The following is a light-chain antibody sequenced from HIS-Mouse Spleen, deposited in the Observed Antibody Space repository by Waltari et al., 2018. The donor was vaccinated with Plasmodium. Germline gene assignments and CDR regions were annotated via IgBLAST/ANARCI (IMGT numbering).Light chain of an antibody. J-gene: IGLJ3*02. CDR1: ALPKKY. CDR3: YSTDSSGNHRV. Sequence: SYEMPQPPHVSISPGPTARITCTGDALPKKYAFWYQQNSGQAPLLVIYEDSKRPSGIPERFSGSSSGTMATLTISGAQVEDEADYYCYSTDSSGNHRVFGGGTKLTVL. CDR2: EDS. V-gene: IGLV3-10*01.